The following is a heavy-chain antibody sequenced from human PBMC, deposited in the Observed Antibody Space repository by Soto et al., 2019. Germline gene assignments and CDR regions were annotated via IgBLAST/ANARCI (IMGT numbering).Heavy chain of an antibody. CDR2: ISAYNGNT. V-gene: IGHV1-18*04. J-gene: IGHJ6*02. CDR1: GYTFTSYC. D-gene: IGHD2-2*01. Sequence: GASVNVSCKSSGYTFTSYCISWVRQAPGQWREGMGWISAYNGNTNYAQKLQGRVTMTTDTSTSTAYMELRSLRSDDTAVYYCARDVRSGYCSSTSCYYYYYYYGMDVWGQGTTVTVSS. CDR3: ARDVRSGYCSSTSCYYYYYYYGMDV.